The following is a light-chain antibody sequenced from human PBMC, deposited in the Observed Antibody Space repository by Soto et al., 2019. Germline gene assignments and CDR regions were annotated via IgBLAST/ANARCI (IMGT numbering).Light chain of an antibody. CDR2: GAS. CDR3: QQYNNWPQT. CDR1: QIVSSN. J-gene: IGKJ1*01. V-gene: IGKV3-15*01. Sequence: EIGLTQYKCTLSVSPGERSTLSCRPIQIVSSNLAWYQQKPGQAPRLLFCGASTRATSIPARCSGSGSGTEFTLTISSLHSEDFAVYYCQQYNNWPQTFGQGTKVAIK.